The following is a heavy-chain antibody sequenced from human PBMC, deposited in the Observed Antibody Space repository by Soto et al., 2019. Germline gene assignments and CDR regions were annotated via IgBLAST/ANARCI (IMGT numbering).Heavy chain of an antibody. CDR1: GFTFSSYW. D-gene: IGHD5-12*01. Sequence: GGSLRLSCAASGFTFSSYWMSWVRQAPGKGLEWVANIKQDGSEKYYVDSVKGRFTISRDNTKNSLYLQMNSLRAEDTAVYYCAREDGYSGYDSIDYWGQGTLVTVSS. CDR3: AREDGYSGYDSIDY. V-gene: IGHV3-7*01. CDR2: IKQDGSEK. J-gene: IGHJ4*02.